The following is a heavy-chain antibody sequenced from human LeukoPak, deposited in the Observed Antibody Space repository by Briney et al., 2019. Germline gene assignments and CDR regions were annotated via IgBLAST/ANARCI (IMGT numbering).Heavy chain of an antibody. CDR1: GFTFGTSS. D-gene: IGHD3-10*01. CDR3: ASGHYDSENYYLSDAFDI. V-gene: IGHV3-21*01. CDR2: ISSGGNYI. J-gene: IGHJ3*02. Sequence: TPGGSLRLSCEASGFTFGTSSMTWVRQARGKGLEWVSSISSGGNYIYYADSVKGRFTIARDSYKNSVYQKVDRERAEETAVYECASGHYDSENYYLSDAFDIWGQGPMVTVSS.